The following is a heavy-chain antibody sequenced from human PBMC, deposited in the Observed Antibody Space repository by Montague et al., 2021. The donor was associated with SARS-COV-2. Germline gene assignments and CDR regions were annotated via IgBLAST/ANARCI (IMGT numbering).Heavy chain of an antibody. CDR3: AMLLRFCSGSNCYSSGMDV. J-gene: IGHJ6*02. D-gene: IGHD2-15*01. CDR2: IYHWGST. V-gene: IGHV4-4*02. Sequence: SETLSLTCVVSGGAINSSNCWSWVSQPPGKGLEWIGEIYHWGSTNYNPPLKSRVTISIDKSTNQLSLKLSSVTAADTAVYYFAMLLRFCSGSNCYSSGMDVWGQGTTVTVSS. CDR1: GGAINSSNC.